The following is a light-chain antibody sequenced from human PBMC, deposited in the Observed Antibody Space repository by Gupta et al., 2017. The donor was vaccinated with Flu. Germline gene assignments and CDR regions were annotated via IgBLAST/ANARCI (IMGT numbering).Light chain of an antibody. V-gene: IGKV1-12*01. CDR1: HGVGLS. J-gene: IGKJ4*01. Sequence: PSSVSASVGDTVTITCRTSHGVGLSVAGYQQKPGKAPKLLSFDASRLQSGVPSRCSGSGSWTDFTLTISSLQPEDFATYYCQKSNSFPLTFGGGTQVDIK. CDR3: QKSNSFPLT. CDR2: DAS.